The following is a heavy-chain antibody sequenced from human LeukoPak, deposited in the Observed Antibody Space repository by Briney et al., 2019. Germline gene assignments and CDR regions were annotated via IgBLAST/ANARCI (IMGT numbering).Heavy chain of an antibody. D-gene: IGHD5-18*01. CDR2: INHSGST. J-gene: IGHJ4*02. V-gene: IGHV4-34*01. CDR3: ARGRGGTAMVDY. Sequence: PSETLSLTCAVYGGSFSGYYWSWIRQPPGKGLEWIGEINHSGSTNYNPSLKSRVTISVDTSKNQFSPKLSSVTAADTAVYYCARGRGGTAMVDYWGQGTLATVSS. CDR1: GGSFSGYY.